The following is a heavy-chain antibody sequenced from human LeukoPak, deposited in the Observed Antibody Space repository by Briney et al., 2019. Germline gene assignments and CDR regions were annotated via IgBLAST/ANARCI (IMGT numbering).Heavy chain of an antibody. D-gene: IGHD2-21*02. CDR1: GGSISRYY. CDR3: ARHPIYTTAAFDI. J-gene: IGHJ3*02. CDR2: IYYSGST. Sequence: SETLSLTCTVSGGSISRYYWSWIRQPPGKGLEWIGYIYYSGSTNYNPSLKSRVTISVDTSKNQFSLKLSSVTAADTAVYYCARHPIYTTAAFDIWGQGTMVTVSS. V-gene: IGHV4-59*08.